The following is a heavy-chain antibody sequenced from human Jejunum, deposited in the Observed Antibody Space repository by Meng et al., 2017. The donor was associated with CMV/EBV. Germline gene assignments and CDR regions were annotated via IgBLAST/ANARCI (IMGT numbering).Heavy chain of an antibody. V-gene: IGHV3-7*01. D-gene: IGHD6-19*01. CDR2: VKGDGSQT. CDR1: GFTFSNYW. CDR3: ARNSGWYRRDF. Sequence: AASGFTFSNYWMTWVRQAPGEGLEWVANVKGDGSQTGYVDSVKGRFTVSRDNAKNSLYLQMSSLRAEDSAVYYCARNSGWYRRDFWGQGALVTVSS. J-gene: IGHJ4*02.